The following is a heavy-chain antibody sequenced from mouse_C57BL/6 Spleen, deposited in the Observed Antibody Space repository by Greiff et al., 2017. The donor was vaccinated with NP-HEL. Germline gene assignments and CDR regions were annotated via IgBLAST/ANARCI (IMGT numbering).Heavy chain of an antibody. V-gene: IGHV1-15*01. J-gene: IGHJ2*01. CDR3: TKGGHDYDGDY. Sequence: QVQLQQSGAELVRPGASVTLSCKASGYTFTDYEMHWVKQTPVHGLEWIGAIDPETGGTAYNQKFKGKAILTADKSSSTAYMELRSLTSEDSAVYYCTKGGHDYDGDYWGQGTTLTVSS. CDR2: IDPETGGT. D-gene: IGHD2-4*01. CDR1: GYTFTDYE.